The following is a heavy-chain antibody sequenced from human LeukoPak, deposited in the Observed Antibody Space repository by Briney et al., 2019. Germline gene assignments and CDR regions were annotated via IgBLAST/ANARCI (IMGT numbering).Heavy chain of an antibody. CDR3: AKARPALDGYNRPDY. J-gene: IGHJ4*02. CDR1: GFTFSSYA. CDR2: ISGSGGST. D-gene: IGHD5-24*01. Sequence: GGSLRLSCAASGFTFSSYAMSWVRQAPGKGLEWASAISGSGGSTNYADSVKGRFTISRDNSKNTLYLQMNSLRAEDTAVYYCAKARPALDGYNRPDYWGQGTLVTVSS. V-gene: IGHV3-23*01.